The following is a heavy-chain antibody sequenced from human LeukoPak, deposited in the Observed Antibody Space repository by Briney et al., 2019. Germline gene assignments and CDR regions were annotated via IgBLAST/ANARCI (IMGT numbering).Heavy chain of an antibody. J-gene: IGHJ4*02. CDR2: ISSSSSYI. V-gene: IGHV3-21*01. D-gene: IGHD2-15*01. Sequence: SSYYWSWIRQPAGTGLEWVSSISSSSSYIYYADSVKGRFTISRDNAKNSLYLQMNSLRAEDTAVYYCARGGGYFDYWGQGTLVTVSS. CDR3: ARGGGYFDY. CDR1: SSYY.